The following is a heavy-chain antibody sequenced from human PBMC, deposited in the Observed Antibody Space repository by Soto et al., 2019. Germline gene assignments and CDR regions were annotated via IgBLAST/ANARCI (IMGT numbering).Heavy chain of an antibody. CDR1: GFTFSSYA. V-gene: IGHV3-30-3*01. CDR3: ARDGEMVRGVIITDDYYYGMDV. CDR2: ISYDGSNK. J-gene: IGHJ6*02. Sequence: GGSLRLSCAASGFTFSSYAMHWVRQAPGKGLEWVAVISYDGSNKYYADSVKGRFTISRDNSKNTLYLQMNSLRAEDTAVYYCARDGEMVRGVIITDDYYYGMDVWGQGTTVTVSS. D-gene: IGHD3-10*01.